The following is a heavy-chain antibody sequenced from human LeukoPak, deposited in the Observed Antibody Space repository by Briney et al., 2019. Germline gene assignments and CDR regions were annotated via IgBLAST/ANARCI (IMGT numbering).Heavy chain of an antibody. V-gene: IGHV3-30-3*01. D-gene: IGHD3-22*01. CDR3: ARDPYDSSGYHFDY. Sequence: XLRLSCAASGFTXSSYAMHWVRQAPGKGLEWVAVIPYDGSNKYYADSVKGRFTISRDNSKNTLYLQMNSLRAEDTAVYYCARDPYDSSGYHFDYWGQGTLVTVSS. CDR1: GFTXSSYA. J-gene: IGHJ4*02. CDR2: IPYDGSNK.